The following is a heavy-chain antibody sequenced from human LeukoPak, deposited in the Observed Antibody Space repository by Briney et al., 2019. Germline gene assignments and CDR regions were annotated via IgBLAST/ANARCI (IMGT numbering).Heavy chain of an antibody. D-gene: IGHD1-1*01. Sequence: PSETLSLTCTVSGGSISSSGYYWGWIRQPPGKGLEWIGSIYYSGSTYYNPSLKSRVTISVDTSKNQFSLKLSSVTAADTAVYYCARSSAGTVDYWGQGTLVTVSS. J-gene: IGHJ4*02. V-gene: IGHV4-39*07. CDR1: GGSISSSGYY. CDR3: ARSSAGTVDY. CDR2: IYYSGST.